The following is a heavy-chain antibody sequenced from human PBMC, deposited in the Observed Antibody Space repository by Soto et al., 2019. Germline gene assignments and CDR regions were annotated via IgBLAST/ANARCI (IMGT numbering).Heavy chain of an antibody. Sequence: QVQLQESGPGLVKPSETLSLTCTISGGSISNYCWNWIRQPPGKELEWIGYVFYTGSTNXNXSLXXXXXXXXXXXXXXXXXXXXXXXXXXXXXXXCXRSXYGDRPYNXXDPWGQGTLVTVSS. CDR2: VFYTGST. J-gene: IGHJ5*02. CDR1: GGSISNYC. V-gene: IGHV4-59*01. D-gene: IGHD4-17*01. CDR3: XRSXYGDRPYNXXDP.